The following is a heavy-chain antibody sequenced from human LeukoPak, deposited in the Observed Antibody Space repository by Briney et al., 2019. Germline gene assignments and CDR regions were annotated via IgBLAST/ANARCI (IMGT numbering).Heavy chain of an antibody. CDR3: ARYSSGYLDAFDI. Sequence: PGGSLRLSCAASGFTFSSYWMHWVRQAPGKGLVWVSRINSDGSSTIYADSVKGRFTISRDNAKNTLYLQMNSLRAEDTAVYYCARYSSGYLDAFDIWGQGTMVTVSS. D-gene: IGHD3-22*01. J-gene: IGHJ3*02. V-gene: IGHV3-74*01. CDR2: INSDGSST. CDR1: GFTFSSYW.